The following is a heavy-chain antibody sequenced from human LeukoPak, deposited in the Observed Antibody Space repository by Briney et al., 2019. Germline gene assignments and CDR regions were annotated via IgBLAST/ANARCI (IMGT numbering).Heavy chain of an antibody. J-gene: IGHJ4*02. CDR3: ARPYDSSGYYLDY. Sequence: PSETLSLTCTVSGGSISSYYWSWIRQPPGKGLEWIGYIYYSGSTNYNPSLKSRVTISVDTSKNQFSLKLSSVTAADTAVYYCARPYDSSGYYLDYWGQGTLVTVSS. D-gene: IGHD3-22*01. V-gene: IGHV4-59*08. CDR1: GGSISSYY. CDR2: IYYSGST.